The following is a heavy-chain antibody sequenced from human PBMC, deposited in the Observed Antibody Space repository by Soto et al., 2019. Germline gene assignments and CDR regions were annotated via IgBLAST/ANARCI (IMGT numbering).Heavy chain of an antibody. Sequence: SLRLSCAASGFPFRSYAMHWVRQAPGQGLEWVAVISYDGSNKYYADSVKGRFTISRDNSKNTLYLQMNSLRAEDTAVYYCERXXAGYCRGGSGHRYYYYGMDFWGKGTKVTVAS. CDR1: GFPFRSYA. CDR2: ISYDGSNK. CDR3: ERXXAGYCRGGSGHRYYYYGMDF. J-gene: IGHJ6*04. D-gene: IGHD2-15*01. V-gene: IGHV3-30-3*01.